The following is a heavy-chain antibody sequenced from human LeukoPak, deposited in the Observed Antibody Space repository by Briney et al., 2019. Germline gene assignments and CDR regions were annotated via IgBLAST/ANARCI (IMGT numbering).Heavy chain of an antibody. D-gene: IGHD4-17*01. CDR1: GGTFSSYA. Sequence: SVKVSCKASGGTFSSYAISWVQQAPGQGLEWMGRIIPILGIANYAQKFQGRVTITADKSTSTAYMELSSLRSEDTAAYYCASDTSAPTVGGWGQGALVTVSS. V-gene: IGHV1-69*04. J-gene: IGHJ4*02. CDR2: IIPILGIA. CDR3: ASDTSAPTVGG.